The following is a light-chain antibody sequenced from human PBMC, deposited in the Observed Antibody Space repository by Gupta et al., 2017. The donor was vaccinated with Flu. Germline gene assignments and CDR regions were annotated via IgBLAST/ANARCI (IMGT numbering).Light chain of an antibody. Sequence: QSVLTQPPSASETPGQTVTISCSGSFSNIGSNTVNWYQQIPGTAPKLLIYFNNHRPSGVPGRLSGSKSGTSASLAISGLQSEDEATYFWAAWDDRLSEYVFGTGTKVSVL. V-gene: IGLV1-44*01. CDR3: AAWDDRLSEYV. J-gene: IGLJ1*01. CDR1: FSNIGSNT. CDR2: FNN.